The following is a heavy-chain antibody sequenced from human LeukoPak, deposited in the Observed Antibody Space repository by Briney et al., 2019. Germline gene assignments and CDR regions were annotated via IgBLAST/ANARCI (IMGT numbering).Heavy chain of an antibody. CDR3: ARGYSGSYYGAFDI. V-gene: IGHV3-74*01. D-gene: IGHD1-26*01. CDR2: VYSDGSST. CDR1: GFTFSSYW. J-gene: IGHJ3*02. Sequence: GGSLRLSCAASGFTFSSYWMHWVRQAPGKGLGWVSRVYSDGSSTNYADSVKGRCTISRDNAKNTLYLQMNSLGAEDPAVYYCARGYSGSYYGAFDIWGQGTMVTVSS.